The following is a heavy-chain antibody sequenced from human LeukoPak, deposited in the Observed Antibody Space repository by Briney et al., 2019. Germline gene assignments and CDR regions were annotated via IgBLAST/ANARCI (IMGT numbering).Heavy chain of an antibody. D-gene: IGHD2-21*02. Sequence: SVKVSCKASGGTFSSYAISWVRQAPGQGLEWMGGIIPIFGTANYAQKFQGRVTITTDESTSTAYMELSSLRSEDTAVYYCVRAYCGGDCYSVHFDYWGQGTLITVSS. CDR3: VRAYCGGDCYSVHFDY. J-gene: IGHJ4*02. CDR2: IIPIFGTA. CDR1: GGTFSSYA. V-gene: IGHV1-69*05.